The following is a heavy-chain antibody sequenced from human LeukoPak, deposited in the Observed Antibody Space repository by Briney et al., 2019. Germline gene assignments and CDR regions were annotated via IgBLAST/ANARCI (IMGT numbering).Heavy chain of an antibody. J-gene: IGHJ4*02. CDR1: GYTFTSYY. CDR2: INPSGGST. D-gene: IGHD3-9*01. Sequence: ASVKVSCKASGYTFTSYYMHWVRQAPGQGLEWMGIINPSGGSTSYAQKFQGRVTMTRDTSTSTVYMELSSLRSEDTAVYYCARGRENYDILTSLDYWGQGTLVTVSS. CDR3: ARGRENYDILTSLDY. V-gene: IGHV1-46*01.